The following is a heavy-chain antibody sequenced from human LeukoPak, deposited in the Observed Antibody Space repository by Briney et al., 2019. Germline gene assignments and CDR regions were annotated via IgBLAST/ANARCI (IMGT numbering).Heavy chain of an antibody. J-gene: IGHJ4*02. D-gene: IGHD4/OR15-4a*01. CDR1: GGSIRGDY. V-gene: IGHV4-4*07. CDR2: VHTSGST. CDR3: ARDGGANRNFDY. Sequence: KPSETLSLTFDVSGGSIRGDYWSWIRQPAGRGLEWIGRVHTSGSTNYNPSPKSRVTLSQDTSKNQFYLRLTSVTAADTAVYYCARDGGANRNFDYWGQGMLVTVSS.